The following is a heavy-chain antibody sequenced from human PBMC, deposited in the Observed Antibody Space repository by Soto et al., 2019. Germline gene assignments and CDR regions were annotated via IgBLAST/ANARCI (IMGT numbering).Heavy chain of an antibody. Sequence: QVQLVESGGGVAQPGRSLRLSCGAPGVTFKDYGMHWVRQAPGKGLEWVAVISYDGKQTYYADSVKGRFTISKDKSKRTLFLQMTSLRVDDTAVYYCARDGWGSNWYFDLWGRGTLVTVSS. CDR2: ISYDGKQT. CDR1: GVTFKDYG. J-gene: IGHJ2*01. CDR3: ARDGWGSNWYFDL. V-gene: IGHV3-30*03. D-gene: IGHD3-16*01.